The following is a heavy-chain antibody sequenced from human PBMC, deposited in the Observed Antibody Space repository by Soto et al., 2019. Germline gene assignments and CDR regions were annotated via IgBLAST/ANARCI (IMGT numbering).Heavy chain of an antibody. CDR1: GGSISSGGYS. CDR2: IYHSGST. CDR3: ASGQQLVRNY. V-gene: IGHV4-30-2*01. J-gene: IGHJ4*02. D-gene: IGHD6-13*01. Sequence: PSETLSLTCAGSGGSISSGGYSWSWFRQPPGKGLEWIGYIYHSGSTYYNPSLKSRVTISVDRSKNQFSLKLSSVTAADTAVYYCASGQQLVRNYWGQGTLVTVSS.